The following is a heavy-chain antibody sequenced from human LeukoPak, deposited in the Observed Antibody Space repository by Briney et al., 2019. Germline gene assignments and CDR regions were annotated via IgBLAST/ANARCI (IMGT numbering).Heavy chain of an antibody. Sequence: RGESLKISCQASGYSFTSSWIGWARQMPGKGLEWMAIINPGDSDTRYSPSSQGQVTISADKSISTVYLQWGSLKASDTAMYYCARQPGAGWFDPWGQGTLVTVSS. CDR1: GYSFTSSW. CDR2: INPGDSDT. J-gene: IGHJ5*01. D-gene: IGHD3-10*01. V-gene: IGHV5-51*01. CDR3: ARQPGAGWFDP.